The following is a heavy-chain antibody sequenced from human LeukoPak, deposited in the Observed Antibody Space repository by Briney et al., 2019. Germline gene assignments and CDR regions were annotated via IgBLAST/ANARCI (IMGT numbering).Heavy chain of an antibody. CDR2: FDPEDGET. D-gene: IGHD6-19*01. J-gene: IGHJ3*02. V-gene: IGHV1-24*01. CDR3: ATWPAHYLYSSGWLGAFDI. Sequence: ASVKVSCKVSGYTLTELSMHWVRQAPGKGLEWMGGFDPEDGETIYAQKFQGRVTMTEDTSTDTAYMELSSLRSEDTAVYYCATWPAHYLYSSGWLGAFDIWGQGTMVTVSS. CDR1: GYTLTELS.